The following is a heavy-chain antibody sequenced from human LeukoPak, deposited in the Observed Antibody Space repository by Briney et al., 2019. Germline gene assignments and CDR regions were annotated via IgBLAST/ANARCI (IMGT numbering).Heavy chain of an antibody. Sequence: AASVKVSCTASGYTFTSYAMNWVRQAPGQGLEWMGWINTNTGNPTYAQGFTGRFVFSLDTSVSTAYLQISSLKAEDTAVYYCARGLIVVVPAAEKGYYYGMDVWGQGTTVTVSS. J-gene: IGHJ6*02. D-gene: IGHD2-2*01. CDR3: ARGLIVVVPAAEKGYYYGMDV. CDR1: GYTFTSYA. CDR2: INTNTGNP. V-gene: IGHV7-4-1*02.